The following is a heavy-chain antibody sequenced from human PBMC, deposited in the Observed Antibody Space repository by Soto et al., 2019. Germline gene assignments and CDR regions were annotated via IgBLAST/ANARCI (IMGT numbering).Heavy chain of an antibody. D-gene: IGHD5-18*01. CDR2: IFPSGAT. CDR3: ARGSAAKRYFDL. J-gene: IGHJ2*01. V-gene: IGHV4-30-4*01. Sequence: QVQLQESGPGLVKPSQTLSLMSTVSGAPISGGDYHWSWIRQPPGKGLEWIGYIFPSGATHYNSSLGSRITMSVETSKSHFSLKLTSVTAADTAVYFCARGSAAKRYFDLWGRGTLVTVSS. CDR1: GAPISGGDYH.